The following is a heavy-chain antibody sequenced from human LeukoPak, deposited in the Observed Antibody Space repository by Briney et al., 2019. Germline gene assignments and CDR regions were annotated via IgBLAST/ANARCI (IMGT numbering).Heavy chain of an antibody. CDR2: IIPISGTT. Sequence: SVKVSFKTSGGPFTSYAITWVRPAPGQGLEWMGKIIPISGTTNYAQKFQGRVTFTADESTSTAYMELSSLRSEDTALYYCARKLRLGGNWFDHWGQGTLVTVSS. CDR3: ARKLRLGGNWFDH. CDR1: GGPFTSYA. J-gene: IGHJ5*02. D-gene: IGHD1-26*01. V-gene: IGHV1-69*15.